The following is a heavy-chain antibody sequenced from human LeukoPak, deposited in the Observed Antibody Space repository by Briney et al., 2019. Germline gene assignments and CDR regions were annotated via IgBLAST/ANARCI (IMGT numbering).Heavy chain of an antibody. J-gene: IGHJ6*02. CDR3: ARGEPHCSTSTCSRGRMDV. Sequence: GGSLRLSCAASEFPFWNYWMTWVRRAPGRGLEWVANVNQGGSYKYYVDSVRGRFTISRDNAKNEVYLQMDSLRVEDSAVYYCARGEPHCSTSTCSRGRMDVWGQGTTVTVSS. CDR1: EFPFWNYW. V-gene: IGHV3-7*01. CDR2: VNQGGSYK. D-gene: IGHD2-2*01.